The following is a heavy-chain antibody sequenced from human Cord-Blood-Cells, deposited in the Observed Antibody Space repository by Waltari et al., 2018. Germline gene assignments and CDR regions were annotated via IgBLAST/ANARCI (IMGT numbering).Heavy chain of an antibody. CDR3: ARHRMSSSSLGY. D-gene: IGHD6-6*01. V-gene: IGHV4-59*08. CDR1: GGSISSYY. Sequence: QVQLQESGPGLVKPSETLSLTCTVSGGSISSYYWSWIRQPPGKGLEWIGYIYYSGSTNSNPSHKSRVTISVDTSKNQFSLKLSSVTAADTAVYYCARHRMSSSSLGYWGQGTLVTVSS. J-gene: IGHJ4*02. CDR2: IYYSGST.